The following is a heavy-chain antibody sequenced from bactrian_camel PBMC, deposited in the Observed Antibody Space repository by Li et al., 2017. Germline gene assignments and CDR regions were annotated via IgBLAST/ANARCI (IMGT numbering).Heavy chain of an antibody. CDR2: NYSDGSNT. V-gene: IGHV3-2*01. CDR3: ARNVARLKS. CDR1: GFTFSIYY. J-gene: IGHJ4*01. Sequence: HVQLVESGGGLVQPGGSLRPSCAASGFTFSIYYMSWVRQAPGKGLEWVSSNYSDGSNTYYADSVKGRFTISRDNAKNTVYLKLNSLTTEDTAMYYCARNVARLKSWGQGTQVTVS.